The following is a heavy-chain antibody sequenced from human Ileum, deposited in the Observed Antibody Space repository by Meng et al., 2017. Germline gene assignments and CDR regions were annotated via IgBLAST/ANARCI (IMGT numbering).Heavy chain of an antibody. Sequence: VQRGQFGAEMKTPGASMKVSCKASGYTFTTNDINWVRQAPGQGLEWMGWVSPSSGNTHYAQKFQGRVTMTRDISISTVYMELTSLKSDDTAVYYCARGVGDLGDYWGQGTLVTVSS. CDR1: GYTFTTND. CDR2: VSPSSGNT. CDR3: ARGVGDLGDY. V-gene: IGHV1-8*01. D-gene: IGHD3-16*01. J-gene: IGHJ4*02.